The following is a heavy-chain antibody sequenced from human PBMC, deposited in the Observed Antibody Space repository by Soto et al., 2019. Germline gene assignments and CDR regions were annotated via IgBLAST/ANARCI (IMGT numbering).Heavy chain of an antibody. J-gene: IGHJ4*02. CDR1: GFTFSGSA. V-gene: IGHV3-73*01. Sequence: GSLRLSCAASGFTFSGSAMHWVRQASGKGLEWVGRIRSKANSYATAYAASVKGRFTISRDDSKNTAYLQMNSLKTEDTAVYYCTSLISGKPDCTNGVCQQNFDYWGQGTLDPVSS. D-gene: IGHD2-8*01. CDR2: IRSKANSYAT. CDR3: TSLISGKPDCTNGVCQQNFDY.